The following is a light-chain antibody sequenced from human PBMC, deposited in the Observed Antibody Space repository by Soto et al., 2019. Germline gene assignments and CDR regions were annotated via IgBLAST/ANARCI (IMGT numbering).Light chain of an antibody. J-gene: IGKJ2*02. Sequence: DIQMTQSPSSLHASVGDRVTITCWASQAISTYLIGYQQIQGKAPKLLIYAASSLVSGVPSRCSGGGSGTDFPLTISRLHQEDFATYYCQRRDRTPCTFGQGTTLE. V-gene: IGKV1-39*01. CDR3: QRRDRTPCT. CDR1: QAISTY. CDR2: AAS.